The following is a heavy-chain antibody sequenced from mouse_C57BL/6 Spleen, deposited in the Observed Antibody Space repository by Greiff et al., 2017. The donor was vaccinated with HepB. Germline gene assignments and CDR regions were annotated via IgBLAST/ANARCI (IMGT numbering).Heavy chain of an antibody. D-gene: IGHD3-2*02. J-gene: IGHJ3*01. Sequence: VQLQQSGPELVKPGASVKMSCKASGYTFTDYNMHWVKQSHGKSLEWIGYINPNNGGTSYNQKFKGKATLTLNKSSSTAYMGLRSLTSEDSAVYYGARKSSGYLAWFAYWGQGTLVTVSA. CDR3: ARKSSGYLAWFAY. V-gene: IGHV1-22*01. CDR1: GYTFTDYN. CDR2: INPNNGGT.